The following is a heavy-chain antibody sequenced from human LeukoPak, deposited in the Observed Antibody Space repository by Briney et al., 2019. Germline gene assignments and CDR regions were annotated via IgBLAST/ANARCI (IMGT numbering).Heavy chain of an antibody. D-gene: IGHD3-10*01. CDR2: VSPDGSVE. CDR3: ARASITSTYYHYYMDV. V-gene: IGHV3-30*01. CDR1: GFTFSSFP. Sequence: GRSLRLSCAASGFTFSSFPMHWVRQAPGKGLEWVVVVSPDGSVENYADSVKGRFTISRDNSKNTVYLQMNSLRTEDTAVYYWARASITSTYYHYYMDVWGKGTTVTVSS. J-gene: IGHJ6*03.